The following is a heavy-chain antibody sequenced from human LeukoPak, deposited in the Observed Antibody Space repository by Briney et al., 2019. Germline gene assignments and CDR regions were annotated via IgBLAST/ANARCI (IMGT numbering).Heavy chain of an antibody. D-gene: IGHD1-26*01. Sequence: GGSLRLSCAASGFTFTTYGMHWVRQAPGKGLEWVSTIGGSGASTHHADSVKGRVTVSRDNSKNTLYLQINSLRAEDTAVYYCAKIVGTTGGGWFDPWARGPWSPSPQ. J-gene: IGHJ5*02. CDR1: GFTFTTYG. CDR2: IGGSGAST. V-gene: IGHV3-23*01. CDR3: AKIVGTTGGGWFDP.